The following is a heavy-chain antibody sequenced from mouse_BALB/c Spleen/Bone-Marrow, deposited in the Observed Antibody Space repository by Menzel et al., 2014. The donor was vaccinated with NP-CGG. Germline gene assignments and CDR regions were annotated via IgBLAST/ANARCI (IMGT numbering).Heavy chain of an antibody. D-gene: IGHD2-1*01. CDR3: ARGLYGNYGE. CDR1: GYTFSSYW. CDR2: ILPGSDTS. J-gene: IGHJ4*01. Sequence: GAELMKPGASVKISCKATGYTFSSYWIEWVKQRPGHGLEWIGEILPGSDTSNYNEKFKGKATFTADTSSNTAHMQLSSLTSEDSAVYYCARGLYGNYGEWGQGTSVTVFS. V-gene: IGHV1-9*01.